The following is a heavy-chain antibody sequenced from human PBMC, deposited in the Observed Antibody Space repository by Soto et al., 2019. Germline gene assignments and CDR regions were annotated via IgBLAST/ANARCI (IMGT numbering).Heavy chain of an antibody. J-gene: IGHJ5*02. V-gene: IGHV3-74*01. D-gene: IGHD3-16*01. CDR1: GFTFSSYW. CDR3: ARASYAYIWGSFVGWFDP. Sequence: EVQLVESGGGLVQPGGSLRLSCAASGFTFSSYWMHWVRQAPGKGLVWVSRINSDGSSTSYADSVKGRFTISRDNAKNTLYLQMNSLRAEDTAVYYCARASYAYIWGSFVGWFDPWGQGTLVTVSS. CDR2: INSDGSST.